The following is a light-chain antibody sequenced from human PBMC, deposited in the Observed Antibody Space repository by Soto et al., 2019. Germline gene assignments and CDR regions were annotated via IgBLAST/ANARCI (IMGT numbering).Light chain of an antibody. CDR3: QQRSNWLT. CDR2: DAS. J-gene: IGKJ4*01. CDR1: QSIASY. V-gene: IGKV3-11*01. Sequence: EIVWTQAPATLSLSPGERATLSCRASQSIASYLAWYQQKPGQAARLLIYDASKRATGIPARYSGSGSGTDFTLTISSLEPEDVAVYYCQQRSNWLTFGGGTKVDIK.